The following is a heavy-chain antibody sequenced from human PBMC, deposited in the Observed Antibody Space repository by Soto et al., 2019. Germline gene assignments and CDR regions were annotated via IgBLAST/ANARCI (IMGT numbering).Heavy chain of an antibody. CDR1: GGSISSSSYY. CDR3: ARQNILTGYLSDY. D-gene: IGHD3-9*01. Sequence: PSETLSLTCTVSGGSISSSSYYWGWIRQPPGKGLEWIGSIYYSGSTYYNPSLKSRVTISVDTSKNQFSLKLSSVTAADTAVYYCARQNILTGYLSDYWGQGTLVTVSS. J-gene: IGHJ4*02. CDR2: IYYSGST. V-gene: IGHV4-39*01.